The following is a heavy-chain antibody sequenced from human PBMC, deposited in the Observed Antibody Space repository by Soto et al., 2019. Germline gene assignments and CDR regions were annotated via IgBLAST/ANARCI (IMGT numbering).Heavy chain of an antibody. CDR1: GFTSSDYY. CDR2: ISSSGSTI. D-gene: IGHD2-2*01. CDR3: AGDCDSTSCSDS. Sequence: QVHLVESGGGLVKPGGSLRLSCAASGFTSSDYYMSWIRQAPGKGLEWVSHISSSGSTIYYADSVKGRFTISRDNTKNSLYLQMNSLRAEDTAVYYCAGDCDSTSCSDSWGQGTLVTVSS. J-gene: IGHJ4*02. V-gene: IGHV3-11*01.